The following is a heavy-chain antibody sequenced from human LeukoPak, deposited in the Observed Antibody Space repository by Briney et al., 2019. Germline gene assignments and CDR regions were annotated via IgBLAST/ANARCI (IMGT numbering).Heavy chain of an antibody. CDR3: AKDFESMGYYDFWSGQTNAHDY. CDR2: ISGSGGST. Sequence: GGSLRLSCAASGFTFSGYAMSWVRQAPGKGLEWVSAISGSGGSTYYADSVKGRFTISRDNSKNTLYLQMNSLRAEDTAVYYCAKDFESMGYYDFWSGQTNAHDYWGQGTLVTVSS. D-gene: IGHD3-3*01. J-gene: IGHJ4*02. CDR1: GFTFSGYA. V-gene: IGHV3-23*01.